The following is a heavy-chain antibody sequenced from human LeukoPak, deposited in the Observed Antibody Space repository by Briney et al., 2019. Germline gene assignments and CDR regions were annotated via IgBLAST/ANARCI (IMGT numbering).Heavy chain of an antibody. CDR2: INPNSGGT. CDR3: ARGVFFGVVIITFRFDP. V-gene: IGHV1-2*02. J-gene: IGHJ5*02. CDR1: GYTFTGYY. D-gene: IGHD3-3*01. Sequence: ASVKVSCKASGYTFTGYYMHWVRQAPGQGLEWMGWINPNSGGTNYAQKFQGRVTMTRDASISTAYMELSRLRSDDTAVYYCARGVFFGVVIITFRFDPWGQGTLVTVSS.